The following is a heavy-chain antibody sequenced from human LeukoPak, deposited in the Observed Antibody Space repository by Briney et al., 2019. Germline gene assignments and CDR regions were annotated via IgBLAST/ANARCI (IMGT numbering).Heavy chain of an antibody. V-gene: IGHV3-30*04. CDR3: ARDSSGWYPTYYFDY. D-gene: IGHD6-19*01. CDR1: GFTFSSYA. J-gene: IGHJ4*02. Sequence: PGRSLRLSCAASGFTFSSYAMHWVRQAPGKGLEWVAVISYDGSNKYCADSVKGRFTISRDNSKNTLYLQMNSLRAEDTAVYYCARDSSGWYPTYYFDYWAREPWSPSPQ. CDR2: ISYDGSNK.